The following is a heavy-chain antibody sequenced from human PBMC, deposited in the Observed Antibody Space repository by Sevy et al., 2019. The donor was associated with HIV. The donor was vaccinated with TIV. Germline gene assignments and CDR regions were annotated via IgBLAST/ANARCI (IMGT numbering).Heavy chain of an antibody. CDR2: IKSKTDGGTT. D-gene: IGHD1-26*01. Sequence: GGSLRLSCAASGFTFSNAWMSWVRQAPGKGLEWVGRIKSKTDGGTTDYAASVKGRFTISRDDSKNTLYLQMNSLKTEDTAVYYCTTDELRVRGFDYWGKGTLVTVSS. CDR3: TTDELRVRGFDY. CDR1: GFTFSNAW. J-gene: IGHJ4*02. V-gene: IGHV3-15*01.